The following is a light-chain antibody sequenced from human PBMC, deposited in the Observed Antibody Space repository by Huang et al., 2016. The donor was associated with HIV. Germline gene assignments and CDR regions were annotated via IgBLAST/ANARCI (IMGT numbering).Light chain of an antibody. CDR1: QSVSSN. V-gene: IGKV3-15*01. J-gene: IGKJ1*01. CDR2: GAS. CDR3: QQYNNWPRT. Sequence: EIMMTQSPATLSVSPGERATLSCRASQSVSSNLVWYQQKPGQAPGVLSYGASIRASGIPARFSGSGSGTEFTLTISSLQSEDFAVYYCQQYNNWPRTFGQGTKVEIK.